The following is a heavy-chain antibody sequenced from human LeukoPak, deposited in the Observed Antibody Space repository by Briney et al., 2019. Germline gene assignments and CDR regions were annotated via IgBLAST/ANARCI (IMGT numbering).Heavy chain of an antibody. Sequence: SGPTLVNPTQTLTLTCTFSGFSLITSEVGVGWIRQPPGKALEWLAPIYWNDDKRYSPSLKSRLTITKDTSKNQVVLTMTNMDPVDTATYYCAHARRQQDPWWEFGGVLAFDAFDIWGQGTMVTVSS. CDR1: GFSLITSEVG. D-gene: IGHD3-16*02. CDR2: IYWNDDK. J-gene: IGHJ3*02. V-gene: IGHV2-5*01. CDR3: AHARRQQDPWWEFGGVLAFDAFDI.